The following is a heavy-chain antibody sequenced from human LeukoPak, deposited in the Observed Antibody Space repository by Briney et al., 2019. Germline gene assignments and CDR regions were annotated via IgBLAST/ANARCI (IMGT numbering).Heavy chain of an antibody. J-gene: IGHJ4*02. D-gene: IGHD5-18*01. CDR1: GYTFTSYD. CDR3: ARGPRFPQSIHIDY. CDR2: MNPNSGNT. Sequence: ASVKGSCKASGYTFTSYDINWVRQATGQGLEWMGWMNPNSGNTGYAQKFQGRVAMTRNTSISTAYMELSSLRSEDTAVYYCARGPRFPQSIHIDYWGQGTLVTVSS. V-gene: IGHV1-8*01.